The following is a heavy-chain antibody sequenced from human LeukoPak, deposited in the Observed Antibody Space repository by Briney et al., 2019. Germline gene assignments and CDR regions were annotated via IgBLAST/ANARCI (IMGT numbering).Heavy chain of an antibody. Sequence: SETLSLTCTVSGGSVNSTDSYWGWVRQSPGTGLEWIGVIYYIGTTYYNPSLKSRVTMSVDTSKNEFFLRLTSVTTADTAVYYCARQEWLRVPMDVWGEGTTVTVSS. V-gene: IGHV4-39*01. D-gene: IGHD3-3*01. CDR2: IYYIGTT. J-gene: IGHJ6*03. CDR3: ARQEWLRVPMDV. CDR1: GGSVNSTDSY.